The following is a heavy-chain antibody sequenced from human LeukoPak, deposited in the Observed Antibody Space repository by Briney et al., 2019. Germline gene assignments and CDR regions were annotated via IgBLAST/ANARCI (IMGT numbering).Heavy chain of an antibody. CDR3: ARAYSSSWYFNWFGP. Sequence: PSETLSLTCAVYGGSFRGYYWSWIREPPGKGLEWIGEFNRSGSTNSNPSLKSRVTISVDTSKNQFSLNLSSVPAADTAVYYCARAYSSSWYFNWFGPWGQGTLVTVSS. D-gene: IGHD6-13*01. V-gene: IGHV4-34*01. CDR1: GGSFRGYY. CDR2: FNRSGST. J-gene: IGHJ5*02.